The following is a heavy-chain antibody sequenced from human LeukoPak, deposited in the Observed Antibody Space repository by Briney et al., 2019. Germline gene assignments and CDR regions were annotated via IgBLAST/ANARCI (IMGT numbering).Heavy chain of an antibody. V-gene: IGHV1-2*02. J-gene: IGHJ4*02. Sequence: GASVKVSGKASGHTFTGYYIHWVRQAPGQGLEWMGWINPNNGGTKYTQKFLGRVTMTGDTSINTAYMEVTSLRSDDTAVYYCTRRLGGSSEGYDYWGQGTLVTVSS. D-gene: IGHD1-26*01. CDR2: INPNNGGT. CDR3: TRRLGGSSEGYDY. CDR1: GHTFTGYY.